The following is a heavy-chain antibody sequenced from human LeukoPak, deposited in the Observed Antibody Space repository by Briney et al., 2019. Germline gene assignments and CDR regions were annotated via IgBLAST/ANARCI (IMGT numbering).Heavy chain of an antibody. Sequence: SETLSLTCTVSGGSISSGNYYWSWIRQPAGKGLEWIGRIWADGAPTYRPSLKSRVTISVDTSKNQFSLRLNSVTAADTAVYYCARGRDSRGYQFMGFDSWGQGTLVTVSS. CDR2: IWADGAP. CDR3: ARGRDSRGYQFMGFDS. V-gene: IGHV4-61*02. J-gene: IGHJ4*02. CDR1: GGSISSGNYY. D-gene: IGHD3-22*01.